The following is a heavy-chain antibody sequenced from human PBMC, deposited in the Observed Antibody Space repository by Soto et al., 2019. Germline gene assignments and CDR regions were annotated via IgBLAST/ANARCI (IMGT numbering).Heavy chain of an antibody. Sequence: GESLKISCKGSGYSFTSYWIGWVRQMPGKGLEWMGIIYPGDSDTRYSPSFQGQVTISADKSISTAYLQLSSLKASDTAMYYCARPRGEQWLVDAFDIWGQGTMVTVSS. CDR1: GYSFTSYW. CDR3: ARPRGEQWLVDAFDI. J-gene: IGHJ3*02. D-gene: IGHD6-19*01. CDR2: IYPGDSDT. V-gene: IGHV5-51*01.